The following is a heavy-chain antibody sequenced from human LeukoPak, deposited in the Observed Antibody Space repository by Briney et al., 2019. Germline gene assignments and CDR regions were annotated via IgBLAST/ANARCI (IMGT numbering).Heavy chain of an antibody. CDR2: ISGSGGST. J-gene: IGHJ5*02. D-gene: IGHD2-15*01. V-gene: IGHV3-23*01. Sequence: GGSLRLSCAASGFTFSSYAMSWVRQAPGKGLEWVSAISGSGGSTYYADSVKGRFTISRDNSKNTLYLQMNSLRAEDTAVYYCVKPLGYCSGGSCWFDPWGQGILVTVSS. CDR3: VKPLGYCSGGSCWFDP. CDR1: GFTFSSYA.